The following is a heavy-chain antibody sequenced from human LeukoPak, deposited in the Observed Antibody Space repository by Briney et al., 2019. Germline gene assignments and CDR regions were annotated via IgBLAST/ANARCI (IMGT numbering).Heavy chain of an antibody. V-gene: IGHV4-30-2*01. CDR1: GGSISSGGYY. CDR2: IYHSGST. D-gene: IGHD3-16*01. Sequence: SQTLSLTCTVSGGSISSGGYYWSWIRQPPGKGLEWIGYIYHSGSTYYNPSLKSRVTISVDRSKNQFSLKLSSVTAADTAVYYCARVGGAEWPFPYYYYYMDVWGKGTTVTVSS. CDR3: ARVGGAEWPFPYYYYYMDV. J-gene: IGHJ6*03.